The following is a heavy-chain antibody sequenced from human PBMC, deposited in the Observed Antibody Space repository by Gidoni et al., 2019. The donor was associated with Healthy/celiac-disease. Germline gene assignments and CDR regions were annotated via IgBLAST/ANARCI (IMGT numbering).Heavy chain of an antibody. CDR2: IYYSGST. D-gene: IGHD5-18*01. Sequence: GSIYYSGSTYYNPSLKSRVTISVDTSKNQFSLKLSSVTAADTAVYYCARAKEGDTAHPTDNWFDPWGQGTLVTVSS. J-gene: IGHJ5*02. V-gene: IGHV4-39*01. CDR3: ARAKEGDTAHPTDNWFDP.